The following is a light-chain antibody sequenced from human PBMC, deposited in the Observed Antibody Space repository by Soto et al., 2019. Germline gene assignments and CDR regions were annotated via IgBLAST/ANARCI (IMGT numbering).Light chain of an antibody. J-gene: IGKJ1*01. Sequence: EIVLTQSPATLSLSPGERATLSCRASQSVSSYLAWYQQKPGQAPRLLIYGASTRAPGIPARFSGSGSGTEFTLTISSLQSEDFAIYYCQHYNNWPPWTFGQGTKVDIK. V-gene: IGKV3-15*01. CDR3: QHYNNWPPWT. CDR2: GAS. CDR1: QSVSSY.